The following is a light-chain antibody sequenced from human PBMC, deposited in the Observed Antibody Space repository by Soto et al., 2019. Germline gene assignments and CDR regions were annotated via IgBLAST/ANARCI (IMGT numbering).Light chain of an antibody. V-gene: IGKV1-5*01. CDR3: QQYDGFSRT. CDR2: DAF. CDR1: QSVSVW. Sequence: DIQMTQSPSTLAASVGDRVSSSCRASQSVSVWVAWYQQKPGAAPKLLIYDAFTVDTGVPSRFSGSGSGTEFTLTINSLQPEDFATYYCQQYDGFSRTFGQGTKVDIK. J-gene: IGKJ1*01.